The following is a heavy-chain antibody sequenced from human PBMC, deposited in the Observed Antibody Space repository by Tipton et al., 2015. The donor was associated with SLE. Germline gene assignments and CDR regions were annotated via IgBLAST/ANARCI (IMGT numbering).Heavy chain of an antibody. Sequence: TLSLTCTVSGGSISSGTYYWSWIRQPAGKGLESIGYIYISGSTNYNPSLKSRVTISIDRSKNQFSLKLSSVTAADTAVYYCAREYRQLRYFDWFSDDWGQGTLVTVSS. CDR1: GGSISSGTYY. D-gene: IGHD3-9*01. V-gene: IGHV4-61*09. J-gene: IGHJ4*02. CDR3: AREYRQLRYFDWFSDD. CDR2: IYISGST.